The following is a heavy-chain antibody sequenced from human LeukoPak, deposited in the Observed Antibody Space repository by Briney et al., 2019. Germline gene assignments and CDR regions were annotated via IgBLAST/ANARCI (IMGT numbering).Heavy chain of an antibody. D-gene: IGHD3-10*01. J-gene: IGHJ6*03. V-gene: IGHV4-34*01. CDR3: ARLVWFGELLSNYYYYYMDV. CDR2: INHSGST. Sequence: SETLSLTCAVYGESFSGYYWSWIRQPPGKGLEWIGEINHSGSTNYNPSLKSRVTISVDTSKNQFSLKLSSVTAADTAVYYCARLVWFGELLSNYYYYYMDVWGKGTTVTISS. CDR1: GESFSGYY.